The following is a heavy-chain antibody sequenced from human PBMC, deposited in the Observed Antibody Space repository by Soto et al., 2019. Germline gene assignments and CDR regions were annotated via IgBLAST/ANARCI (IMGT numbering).Heavy chain of an antibody. CDR2: INSDGTI. V-gene: IGHV3-48*02. CDR3: ARAGITVFGVTSWGFDC. Sequence: GGSLRLSCAASGFTFSSYSMNWVRQAPGKGLEWVSYINSDGTIYYADSVEGRFTISRDNTKNSLYLQMDSLRDEDTAVYYCARAGITVFGVTSWGFDCWGQGTLVTVSS. CDR1: GFTFSSYS. D-gene: IGHD3-3*01. J-gene: IGHJ4*02.